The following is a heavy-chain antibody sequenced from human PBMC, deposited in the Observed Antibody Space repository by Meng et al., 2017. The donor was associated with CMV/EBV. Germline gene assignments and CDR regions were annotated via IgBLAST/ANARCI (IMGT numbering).Heavy chain of an antibody. J-gene: IGHJ6*02. Sequence: GESLKISCAASGFTFSSYEMNWVRQAPGKGLEWASYISSSGSTIYYADSVKGRFTISRDNAKNSLYLQMNSLRAEDTAVYYCARDSRSYYGDYYYYGMDVWGQGTTVTVSS. CDR2: ISSSGSTI. CDR1: GFTFSSYE. CDR3: ARDSRSYYGDYYYYGMDV. D-gene: IGHD4-17*01. V-gene: IGHV3-48*03.